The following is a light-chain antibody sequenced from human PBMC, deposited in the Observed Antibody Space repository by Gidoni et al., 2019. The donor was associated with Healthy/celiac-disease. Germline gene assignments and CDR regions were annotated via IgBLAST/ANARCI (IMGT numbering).Light chain of an antibody. V-gene: IGKV1-39*01. CDR3: QQSYITPYT. CDR2: AAS. J-gene: IGKJ2*01. CDR1: QSINNY. Sequence: DIQMTQSPSSLSVSVGDRVTITCRASQSINNYLNWHQQKPGKAPKLLIFAASSLYSGVPSRFSGSGSGTDFTLTISNLQPEDFATYSCQQSYITPYTFXXXTKLEIK.